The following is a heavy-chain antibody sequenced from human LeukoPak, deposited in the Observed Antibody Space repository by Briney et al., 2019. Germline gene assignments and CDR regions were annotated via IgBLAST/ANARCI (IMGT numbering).Heavy chain of an antibody. V-gene: IGHV3-23*01. CDR3: AKGVLRFLEWAPSYYYMDV. CDR1: GFTFSSYA. J-gene: IGHJ6*03. Sequence: GGSLRPSCAASGFTFSSYAMSWVRQAPGKGLEWVSAISGSGGSTYYADSVKGRFTISRDNSKNTLYLQMNSLRAEDTAVYYCAKGVLRFLEWAPSYYYMDVWGKGTTVTVSS. D-gene: IGHD3-3*01. CDR2: ISGSGGST.